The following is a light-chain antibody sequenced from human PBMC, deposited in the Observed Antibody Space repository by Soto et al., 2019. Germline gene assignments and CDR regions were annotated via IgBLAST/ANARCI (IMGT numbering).Light chain of an antibody. V-gene: IGKV1-5*03. CDR1: QGIDHW. CDR2: KAS. Sequence: DIQMTQSPSTLSASVGDRVTITCRASQGIDHWLAWYQQKPGKAPKVLIYKASILEGGVPSRFSGSESWTEFTLTISSLQPDDFATYYCQQYYTWPYTFGQGTKLDMK. J-gene: IGKJ2*01. CDR3: QQYYTWPYT.